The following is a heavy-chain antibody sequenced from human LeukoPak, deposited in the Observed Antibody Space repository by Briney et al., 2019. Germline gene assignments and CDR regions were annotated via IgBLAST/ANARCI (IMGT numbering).Heavy chain of an antibody. J-gene: IGHJ4*02. D-gene: IGHD1-1*01. CDR1: GFTFSIYS. CDR3: AGSAAGTYY. CDR2: ISSSSSYK. V-gene: IGHV3-21*01. Sequence: GGSLRLSCVASGFTFSIYSMNWVRQAPGKGLEWVSSISSSSSYKYYTDSVKGRFTISRDNAKNSLYLQMNSLRAEDTAVYYCAGSAAGTYYWGQGTLVTVSS.